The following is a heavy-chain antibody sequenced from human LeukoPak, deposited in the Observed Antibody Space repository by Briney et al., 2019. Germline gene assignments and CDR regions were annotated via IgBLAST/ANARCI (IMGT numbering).Heavy chain of an antibody. V-gene: IGHV3-30*04. CDR1: GFTFNTYP. CDR2: ISNDGSNK. Sequence: GRALRLSCAASGFTFNTYPMYWVRQAPGKGREGVALISNDGSNKHYADSVKGRFTVSRDNSHNALSLQMNGLRTEDTAVYYCARPDDSESYYRANHYWGRGTLVTVSP. CDR3: ARPDDSESYYRANHY. J-gene: IGHJ4*02. D-gene: IGHD3-10*01.